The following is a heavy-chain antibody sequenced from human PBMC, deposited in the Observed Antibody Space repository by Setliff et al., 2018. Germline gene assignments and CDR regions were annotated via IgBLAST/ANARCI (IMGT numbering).Heavy chain of an antibody. D-gene: IGHD2-2*01. CDR3: ARSENCFSTHCSPYDY. V-gene: IGHV3-21*06. Sequence: GGSLRLSCAASGFTLSTYTMNWIRQAPGKGLEWVSSISRDSLHIYYADSLKGRFIISRDNAENSLYLQMDSLRAEDTAVYFCARSENCFSTHCSPYDYWGQGALVTVSS. J-gene: IGHJ4*02. CDR2: ISRDSLHI. CDR1: GFTLSTYT.